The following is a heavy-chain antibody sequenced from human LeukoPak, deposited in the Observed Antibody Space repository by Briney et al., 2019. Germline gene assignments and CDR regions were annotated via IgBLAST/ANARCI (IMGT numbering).Heavy chain of an antibody. CDR3: AREQYLSSSWSHHPYYYYGMDV. CDR2: LISSSSYI. D-gene: IGHD6-13*01. Sequence: GGSLRLSCAACGFTFSSYSRKWVAPAPGQGLEGGSSLISSSSYIYYSDSVKGRFTNSRDNAKNAMYLQMNSLRAEDTAVYYCAREQYLSSSWSHHPYYYYGMDVWGQGTTVTVS. J-gene: IGHJ6*02. CDR1: GFTFSSYS. V-gene: IGHV3-21*01.